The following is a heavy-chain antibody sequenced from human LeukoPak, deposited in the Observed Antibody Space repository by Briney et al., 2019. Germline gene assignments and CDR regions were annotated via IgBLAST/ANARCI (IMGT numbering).Heavy chain of an antibody. J-gene: IGHJ5*02. CDR1: GYTFTGYY. D-gene: IGHD6-6*01. CDR3: ARRGLEYSSSGNWFDP. CDR2: INPNSGGT. V-gene: IGHV1-2*06. Sequence: GASVKVSCKDSGYTFTGYYMHWVRQAPGQGLEWMGRINPNSGGTNYAQKFQGRVTMTRDTSISTAYMELSRLRSDDTAVYYCARRGLEYSSSGNWFDPWGQGTLVTVSS.